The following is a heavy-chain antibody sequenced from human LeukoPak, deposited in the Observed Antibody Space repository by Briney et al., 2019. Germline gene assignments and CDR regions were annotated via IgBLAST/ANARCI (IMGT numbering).Heavy chain of an antibody. CDR2: IYYSGST. Sequence: SETLSLTCTVSGGSISSGGYYWSWIRQHPGKGLEWIGYIYYSGSTYYNLSLKSRVTISVDTSKNQFSLKLSSVTAADTAVYYCARGIRGTAAGFFDYWGQGTLVTVSS. CDR1: GGSISSGGYY. V-gene: IGHV4-31*03. CDR3: ARGIRGTAAGFFDY. J-gene: IGHJ4*02. D-gene: IGHD6-13*01.